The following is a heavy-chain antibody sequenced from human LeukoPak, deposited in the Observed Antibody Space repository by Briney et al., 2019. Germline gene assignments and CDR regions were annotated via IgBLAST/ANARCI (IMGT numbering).Heavy chain of an antibody. J-gene: IGHJ3*02. CDR1: GFNVSRNY. V-gene: IGHV3-53*01. CDR3: VRDRAPDDVFDI. Sequence: GGSLRLSCAASGFNVSRNYMSWVRQAPGKGLEWVSVLYSGGGTDYADSVKGRFTISRDNSKNTLYLQMNSLRAEDAAVYYCVRDRAPDDVFDIWGQGTMVTVSS. CDR2: LYSGGGT.